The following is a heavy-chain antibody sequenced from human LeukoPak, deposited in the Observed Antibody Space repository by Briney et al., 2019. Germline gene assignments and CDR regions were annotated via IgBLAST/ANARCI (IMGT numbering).Heavy chain of an antibody. CDR3: ARIGSYYYYMDV. J-gene: IGHJ6*03. CDR2: IYHSGST. Sequence: SETLSLTCSVSGYSISSGYYWGCIRQPPGKGLEWIGSIYHSGSTHYNPSLKSRVTISVDTSSNQFSLKLRSVTAADTAVYYCARIGSYYYYMDVWGKGTTVRVSS. CDR1: GYSISSGYY. V-gene: IGHV4-38-2*02. D-gene: IGHD1-14*01.